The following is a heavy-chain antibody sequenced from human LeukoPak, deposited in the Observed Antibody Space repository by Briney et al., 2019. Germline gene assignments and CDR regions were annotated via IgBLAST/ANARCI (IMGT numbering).Heavy chain of an antibody. CDR2: ISISSSYI. CDR1: GFTFSSYA. V-gene: IGHV3-21*01. Sequence: GGSLRLSCAASGFTFSSYALSWVRQAPGKGLEWVSSISISSSYIYYADSVKGRFTISRDNAKNSLYLQMNSLRAEDTAVYYCARDTYDYGDDFDYWGQGTLVTVSS. CDR3: ARDTYDYGDDFDY. D-gene: IGHD4-17*01. J-gene: IGHJ4*02.